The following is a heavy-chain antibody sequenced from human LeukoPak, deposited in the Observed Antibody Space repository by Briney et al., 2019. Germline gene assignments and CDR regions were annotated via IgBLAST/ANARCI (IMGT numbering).Heavy chain of an antibody. CDR2: IYYSGST. V-gene: IGHV4-59*01. CDR3: ARNYPLGDYEPAAFDY. CDR1: GGSISSYY. J-gene: IGHJ4*02. Sequence: SETVSLTCTVSGGSISSYYWSWIRQPPGKGLEWIGYIYYSGSTNYNPSLKSRVTISVDASKNQFSLKLSSVTAADTAVYYCARNYPLGDYEPAAFDYWGQGTLVTVSS. D-gene: IGHD4-17*01.